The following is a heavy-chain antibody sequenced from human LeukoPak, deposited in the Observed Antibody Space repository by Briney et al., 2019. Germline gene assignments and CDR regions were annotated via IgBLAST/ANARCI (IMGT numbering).Heavy chain of an antibody. V-gene: IGHV3-49*04. CDR2: IRSKAYGGTT. J-gene: IGHJ3*02. CDR3: TRVWGYDSSGYFLTPGAFDI. Sequence: PGGSLRLSCTASGFTFGDYAMSWVRQAPGKGLEWVGFIRSKAYGGTTEYAASVKGRFTISRDDSKSIAYLQMNSLKTEDTAVYYCTRVWGYDSSGYFLTPGAFDIWGQGTMVTVSS. D-gene: IGHD3-22*01. CDR1: GFTFGDYA.